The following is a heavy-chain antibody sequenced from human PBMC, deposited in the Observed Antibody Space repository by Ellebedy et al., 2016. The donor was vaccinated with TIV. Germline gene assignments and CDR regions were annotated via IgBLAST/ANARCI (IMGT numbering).Heavy chain of an antibody. CDR1: DYSISSGFY. D-gene: IGHD3-10*01. CDR3: ARESYYMDQSDETNWFDP. V-gene: IGHV4-38-2*02. CDR2: IYHSGST. Sequence: SETLSLTCTVSDYSISSGFYWGWIRQPPGQGLEWIGTIYHSGSTFYNPSLKSRVTISVDTSKNQFSLNLSSVTAADTAVYYCARESYYMDQSDETNWFDPWGQGTLVTVSS. J-gene: IGHJ5*02.